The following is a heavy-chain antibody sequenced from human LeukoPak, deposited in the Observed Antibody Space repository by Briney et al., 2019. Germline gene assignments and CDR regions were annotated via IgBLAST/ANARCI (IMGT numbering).Heavy chain of an antibody. CDR3: ATAAEHYDFWSGYYSIFDY. V-gene: IGHV1-69-2*01. J-gene: IGHJ4*02. CDR1: GYTFTDYY. CDR2: VDPEDGET. Sequence: ASVKVSCKVCGYTFTDYYMHWVQQAPGKGLEWMGLVDPEDGETIYAEKFQGRVTITADTSTDTAYMELSSLRSEDTAVYYCATAAEHYDFWSGYYSIFDYWGQGTLVTVSS. D-gene: IGHD3-3*01.